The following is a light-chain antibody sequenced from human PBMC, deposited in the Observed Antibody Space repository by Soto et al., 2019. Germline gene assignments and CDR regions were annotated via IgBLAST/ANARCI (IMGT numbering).Light chain of an antibody. CDR3: GTRDSSRTGYV. V-gene: IGLV2-14*01. Sequence: QSALTQPASVSGSPGQSITIFCSGTSSDVGAYKFVSWYRHHPGKAPQVMIYEVSNRPSGVSNRFSGSKSGNTASLTISGLQPEDEGDYYCGTRDSSRTGYVFGTGTQLTVL. CDR2: EVS. J-gene: IGLJ1*01. CDR1: SSDVGAYKF.